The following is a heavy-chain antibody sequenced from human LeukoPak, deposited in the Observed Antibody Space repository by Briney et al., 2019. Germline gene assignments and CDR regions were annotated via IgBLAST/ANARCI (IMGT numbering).Heavy chain of an antibody. Sequence: GGSPRLSCAASGFTVITNDMTWVRQAPGKGLEWVSVLYSDGNTKYADSVQGRFTISRDDSKNTLYLEMNSLSPDDTAVYYCARGVEPLAANTLAYWGQGTLVTVSS. V-gene: IGHV3-53*01. CDR3: ARGVEPLAANTLAY. CDR1: GFTVITND. CDR2: LYSDGNT. J-gene: IGHJ4*02. D-gene: IGHD1-14*01.